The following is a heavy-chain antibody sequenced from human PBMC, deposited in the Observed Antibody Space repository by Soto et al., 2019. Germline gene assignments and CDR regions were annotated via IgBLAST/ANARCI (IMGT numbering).Heavy chain of an antibody. D-gene: IGHD2-2*01. Sequence: QVQLVQSGAEVKKPGSSVKVSCKASGGTFSSYAISWVRQAPGQGLEWMGGMIPISDTTNYAQKFQGRVTITADESTSTAYTELSSLRSEDTAVYYCARSQGSSTSLEIYYYYYYGMDVWGQGTTVTVSS. CDR3: ARSQGSSTSLEIYYYYYYGMDV. V-gene: IGHV1-69*01. J-gene: IGHJ6*02. CDR2: MIPISDTT. CDR1: GGTFSSYA.